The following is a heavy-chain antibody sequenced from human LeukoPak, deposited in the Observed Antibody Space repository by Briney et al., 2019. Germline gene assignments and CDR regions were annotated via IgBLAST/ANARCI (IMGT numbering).Heavy chain of an antibody. Sequence: SETLSLTCSVSGGSITDSYWSWIRQPPGKGLEWIGYIFYTGDTNSNPSLKSRVTVSLDTSKNQFSLRLTSVTAADTAVYYCARHPFATPFDYWGLGILVTVSS. CDR3: ARHPFATPFDY. V-gene: IGHV4-59*08. CDR1: GGSITDSY. CDR2: IFYTGDT. J-gene: IGHJ4*02. D-gene: IGHD2-15*01.